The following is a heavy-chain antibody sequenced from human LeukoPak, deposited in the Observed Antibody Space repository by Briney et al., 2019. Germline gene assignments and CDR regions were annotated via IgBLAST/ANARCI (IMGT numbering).Heavy chain of an antibody. V-gene: IGHV1-2*06. CDR1: GYTYTGYY. J-gene: IGHJ5*02. Sequence: GASVKVSCKASGYTYTGYYMHWARQAPGQGLEWMGRINPNSGGTNYAQKFQGRVTMTRDTSISTAYMELSRLRSDDTAVYYCARLGGPTTVTMGFDPWGQGTLVTVSS. CDR3: ARLGGPTTVTMGFDP. CDR2: INPNSGGT. D-gene: IGHD4-17*01.